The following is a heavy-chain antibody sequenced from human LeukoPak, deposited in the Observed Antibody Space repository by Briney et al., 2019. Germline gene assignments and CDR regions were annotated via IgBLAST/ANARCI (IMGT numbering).Heavy chain of an antibody. V-gene: IGHV3-53*01. J-gene: IGHJ4*02. D-gene: IGHD6-19*01. Sequence: GGSLRLSCAASGFTVSSNSMAWVRQTPGRGLEWVSILYTGGGANYADSVKGRFTISRDNSRNTLFLRMDSLRAEDTAVYYCARRDTTGWFHHFDYWGQGTLVTVSS. CDR3: ARRDTTGWFHHFDY. CDR1: GFTVSSNS. CDR2: LYTGGGA.